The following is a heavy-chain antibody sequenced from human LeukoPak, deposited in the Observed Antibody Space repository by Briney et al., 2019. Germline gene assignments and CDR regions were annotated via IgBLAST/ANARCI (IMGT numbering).Heavy chain of an antibody. V-gene: IGHV3-30*04. J-gene: IGHJ4*02. D-gene: IGHD3-22*01. CDR3: AKGGATYYYDSSGQGWGYFDY. Sequence: PGGSLRLSCAASGFTFSSYAMHWVRQAPGKGLEWVAVISYDGSNKYYADSVKGRFTISRDNSKNTLYLQMNSLRAEDMALYYCAKGGATYYYDSSGQGWGYFDYWGQGTLVTVSS. CDR2: ISYDGSNK. CDR1: GFTFSSYA.